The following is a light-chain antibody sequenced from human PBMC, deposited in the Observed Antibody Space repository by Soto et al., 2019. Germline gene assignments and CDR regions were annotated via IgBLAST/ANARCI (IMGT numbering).Light chain of an antibody. Sequence: PASASASPGQSISISCTGTTNDIGAFDYVSWYQQHPGKAPKLIIYEIFNRPAGVSHRYSGSKSGTSASLTISGLQAEDEADYYCSSYTNNNAHGLGGGAK. CDR2: EIF. J-gene: IGLJ2*01. CDR3: SSYTNNNAHG. CDR1: TNDIGAFDY. V-gene: IGLV2-14*01.